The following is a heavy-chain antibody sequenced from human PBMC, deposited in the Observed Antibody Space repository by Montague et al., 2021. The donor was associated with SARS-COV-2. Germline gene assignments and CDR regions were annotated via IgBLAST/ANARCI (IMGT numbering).Heavy chain of an antibody. J-gene: IGHJ5*02. CDR2: TYYSGVA. CDR1: GDSMRSSY. V-gene: IGHV4-59*13. CDR3: ARSVVGGTYRHTRWFDP. Sequence: SETLSLTCTVSGDSMRSSYWNWIRQPPGKGLEYIGNTYYSGVANYNPSLRSRVTISLDTSKNQFSLNLRSVTAADTAVYYCARSVVGGTYRHTRWFDPWGQGTLSPSSQ. D-gene: IGHD3-16*02.